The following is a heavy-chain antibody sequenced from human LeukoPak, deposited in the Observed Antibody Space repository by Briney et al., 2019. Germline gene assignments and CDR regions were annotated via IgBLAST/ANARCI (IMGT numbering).Heavy chain of an antibody. CDR3: ARGSLNYYASGSYYMVF. CDR1: GFIFNNYA. V-gene: IGHV3-9*01. D-gene: IGHD3-10*01. CDR2: ISWNSGSI. J-gene: IGHJ4*02. Sequence: GGSLRLSCAGSGFIFNNYAMHWVRQPPGKGLEWVSGISWNSGSIDYADSVKGRFTISRDNAKNSLYLQMNGLTDEDTAVYYCARGSLNYYASGSYYMVFWGQGTLVTVSS.